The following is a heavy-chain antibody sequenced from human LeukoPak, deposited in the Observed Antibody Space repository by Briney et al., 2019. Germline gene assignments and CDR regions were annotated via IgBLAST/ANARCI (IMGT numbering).Heavy chain of an antibody. J-gene: IGHJ4*02. CDR3: AGGPHDYVWGSYRYTELDY. V-gene: IGHV4-59*12. Sequence: SETLSLTCTVSGGSISSYYWSWIRQPPGKGLEWIGYIYYSGSTNYNPSLKSRVTISVDTSKNQFSLRLSSVTAADTAVYYCAGGPHDYVWGSYRYTELDYWGQGTLVTVSS. CDR2: IYYSGST. D-gene: IGHD3-16*02. CDR1: GGSISSYY.